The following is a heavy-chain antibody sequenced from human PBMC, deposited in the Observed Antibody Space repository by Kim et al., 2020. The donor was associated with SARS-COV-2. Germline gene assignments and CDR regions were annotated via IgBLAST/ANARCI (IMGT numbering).Heavy chain of an antibody. V-gene: IGHV1-2*06. CDR1: GYTLTGYY. CDR3: AGGGEWELLLYYYYYVDV. CDR2: INPNSGGT. D-gene: IGHD1-26*01. J-gene: IGHJ6*03. Sequence: ASVKVSCKASGYTLTGYYMHWVRQAPGQGLEWMGRINPNSGGTNYAQKFQGRVTMTRDTSISTAYMELSRLRSDDTAVYYCAGGGEWELLLYYYYYVDVWGKGTTVTVSS.